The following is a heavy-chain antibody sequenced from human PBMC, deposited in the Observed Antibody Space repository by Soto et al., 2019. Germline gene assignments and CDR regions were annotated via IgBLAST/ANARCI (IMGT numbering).Heavy chain of an antibody. V-gene: IGHV3-30-3*01. CDR1: GFTFSSYA. CDR2: ISYDGSNK. Sequence: PGGSLRLSCAASGFTFSSYAMHWVRQAPGKGLEWVAVISYDGSNKYYADSVKGRFTISRDNSKNTLYLQMNSLRAEDTAVYYCARDGGYSYGYTYPIGDYWGQGTLVTVSS. CDR3: ARDGGYSYGYTYPIGDY. J-gene: IGHJ4*02. D-gene: IGHD5-18*01.